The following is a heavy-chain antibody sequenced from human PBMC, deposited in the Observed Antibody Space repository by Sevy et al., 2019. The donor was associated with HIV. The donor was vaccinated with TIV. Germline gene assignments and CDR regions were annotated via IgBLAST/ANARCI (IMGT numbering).Heavy chain of an antibody. J-gene: IGHJ3*02. V-gene: IGHV3-9*03. CDR1: GFTFDDYA. D-gene: IGHD5-12*01. CDR2: ISWNSGSI. Sequence: GGSLRLSCAASGFTFDDYAMHWVRQAPGKGLEWVSGISWNSGSIGYADSVKGRFTISRDNAKNSLYLQMNSLRAEDMTLYYCAKGAEMATHDAFDIWGQGTMVTVSS. CDR3: AKGAEMATHDAFDI.